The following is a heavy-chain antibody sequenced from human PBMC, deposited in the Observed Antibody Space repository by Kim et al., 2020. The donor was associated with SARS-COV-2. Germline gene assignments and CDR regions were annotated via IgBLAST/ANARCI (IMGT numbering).Heavy chain of an antibody. J-gene: IGHJ6*02. Sequence: SVKVSCKASGGTFSSYAISWVRQAPGQGLEWMGGIIPIFGTANYAQKFQGRVTITADESTSTAYMELSSLRSEDTAVYYCAREPPPVEMATIGGMDVWGQGTTVTVSS. CDR1: GGTFSSYA. D-gene: IGHD5-12*01. V-gene: IGHV1-69*13. CDR3: AREPPPVEMATIGGMDV. CDR2: IIPIFGTA.